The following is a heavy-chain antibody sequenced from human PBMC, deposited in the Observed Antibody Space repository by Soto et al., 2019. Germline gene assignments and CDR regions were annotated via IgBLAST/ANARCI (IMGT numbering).Heavy chain of an antibody. CDR2: IIPVFGTA. J-gene: IGHJ6*02. V-gene: IGHV1-69*13. CDR1: GGTFSSYA. CDR3: ARDGLRFLTYGMDV. D-gene: IGHD3-3*01. Sequence: SVKVSCKASGGTFSSYAISWVRQAPGQGLEWMGGIIPVFGTANYAQKFQGRVTITADESTSTAYMELSSLRSEDTAVYYCARDGLRFLTYGMDVWGQGTTVTVSS.